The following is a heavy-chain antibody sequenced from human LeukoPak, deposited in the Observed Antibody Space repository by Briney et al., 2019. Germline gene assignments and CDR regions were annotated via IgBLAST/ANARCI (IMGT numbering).Heavy chain of an antibody. J-gene: IGHJ4*02. CDR3: ARHLHFSGDYGFDH. Sequence: SETLSLTCTVSGGSISTYYWSWIRQPPGKVLEWIGYIYDSGSTKYNPSFESRVSISVDTSKNQFSLRLSSVTAADTGVYYCARHLHFSGDYGFDHWGQGTLVNFSS. CDR1: GGSISTYY. CDR2: IYDSGST. D-gene: IGHD3-3*02. V-gene: IGHV4-59*01.